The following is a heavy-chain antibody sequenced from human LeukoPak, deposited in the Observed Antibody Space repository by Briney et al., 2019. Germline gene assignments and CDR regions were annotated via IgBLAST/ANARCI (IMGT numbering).Heavy chain of an antibody. CDR2: IYYSGST. CDR1: GGSISSGDYY. Sequence: SQTLSLTCTVSGGSISSGDYYWSWIRQPPGKGLEWIGYIYYSGSTYYNPSLKSRVTISVDTSKKQFSLKLRSVTAADTAVYYCAKFNMATTWFDPWGQGTLVTVSS. V-gene: IGHV4-30-4*01. J-gene: IGHJ5*02. D-gene: IGHD4-17*01. CDR3: AKFNMATTWFDP.